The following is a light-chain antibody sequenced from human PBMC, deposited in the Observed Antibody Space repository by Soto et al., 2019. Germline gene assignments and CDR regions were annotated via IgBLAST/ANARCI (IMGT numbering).Light chain of an antibody. CDR1: NSDVGGYNF. Sequence: QSALTQPASVSGSPGQSITISCTGTNSDVGGYNFVSWFQQHPVKAPKLMIYDVSNRPSGVSDRFSGSKSGNTASLSISGLQAEDEADYYCSSYTSTSTYVFGTGTKLTVL. J-gene: IGLJ1*01. V-gene: IGLV2-14*03. CDR3: SSYTSTSTYV. CDR2: DVS.